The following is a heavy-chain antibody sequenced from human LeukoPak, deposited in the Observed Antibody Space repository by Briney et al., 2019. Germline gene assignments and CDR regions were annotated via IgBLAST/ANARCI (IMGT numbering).Heavy chain of an antibody. V-gene: IGHV1-18*01. CDR2: ISAYNGNT. J-gene: IGHJ6*03. CDR3: ATAPEDDVDTAMALDYYYYYYMDV. D-gene: IGHD5-18*01. CDR1: GYTFTSYG. Sequence: ASVKVSCKASGYTFTSYGISWVRQAPGQGPEWMGWISAYNGNTNYAQKLQGRVTMTTDTSTSTAYMELRSLRSDDTAVYYCATAPEDDVDTAMALDYYYYYYMDVWGKGTTVTVSS.